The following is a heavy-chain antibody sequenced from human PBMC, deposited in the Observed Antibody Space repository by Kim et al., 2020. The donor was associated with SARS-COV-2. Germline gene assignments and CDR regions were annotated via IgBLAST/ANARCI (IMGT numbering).Heavy chain of an antibody. CDR2: IKSKTDGGTT. J-gene: IGHJ4*02. D-gene: IGHD3-22*01. V-gene: IGHV3-15*01. CDR1: GFTFSNAW. CDR3: TTGWDDSSGFGYY. Sequence: GGSLRLSCAASGFTFSNAWMSWVRQAPGKGLEWVGRIKSKTDGGTTDYAAPVKGRFTISRDDSKNTLYLQMNSLKTEDTAVYYCTTGWDDSSGFGYYWGQGTLVTVSS.